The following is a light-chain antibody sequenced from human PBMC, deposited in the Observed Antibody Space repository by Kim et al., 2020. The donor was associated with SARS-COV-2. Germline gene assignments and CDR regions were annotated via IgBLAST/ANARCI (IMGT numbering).Light chain of an antibody. CDR3: QQVNRYPYS. CDR1: QGISDH. Sequence: GSVGDRVTITCRASQGISDHLAWYQQQPGKPPKLLICGASTLHSGVPSRFSGSRSGTDFTLIISSLQPENSATYYCQQVNRYPYSFGQGTKLEI. V-gene: IGKV1-9*01. CDR2: GAS. J-gene: IGKJ2*03.